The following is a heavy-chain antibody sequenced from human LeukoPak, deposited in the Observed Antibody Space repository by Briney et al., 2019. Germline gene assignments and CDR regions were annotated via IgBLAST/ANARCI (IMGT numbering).Heavy chain of an antibody. Sequence: GGSLRLSCAASGFTFSSYAMSWVRQAPGKGLEWVSAISGSGGSTYYADSVKGRFTISRDYSKNTLYLQMNSLRAEDTAVYYCAKDPITIFGVVMNERTYCSQGTLVTVSS. V-gene: IGHV3-23*01. CDR2: ISGSGGST. CDR1: GFTFSSYA. CDR3: AKDPITIFGVVMNERTY. J-gene: IGHJ4*02. D-gene: IGHD3-3*01.